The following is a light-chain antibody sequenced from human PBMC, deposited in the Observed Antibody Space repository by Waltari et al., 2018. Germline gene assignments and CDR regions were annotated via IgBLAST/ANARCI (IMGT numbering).Light chain of an antibody. CDR1: QSVLYSSNNKNY. V-gene: IGKV4-1*01. CDR3: QQYYSTPQT. Sequence: DIVMTQSPDSLAVSLGERATIHCKYSQSVLYSSNNKNYLAWYQQKPGQPPKLLIYWASTLESGVPDRFSGSGSGTDFTLTISSLQAEDVAVYYCQQYYSTPQTFGQGTKVEIK. CDR2: WAS. J-gene: IGKJ1*01.